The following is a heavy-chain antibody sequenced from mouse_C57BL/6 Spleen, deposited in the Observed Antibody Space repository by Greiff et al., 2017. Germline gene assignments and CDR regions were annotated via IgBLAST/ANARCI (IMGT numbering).Heavy chain of an antibody. V-gene: IGHV1-52*01. CDR3: ARHYYGSRDGYFDV. D-gene: IGHD1-1*01. J-gene: IGHJ1*03. Sequence: QVQLQQPGAELVRPGSSVKLSCKASGYTFTSYWMHWVKQRPIQGLEWIGNIDPSDSETHYNQKFKDKAKLTVDKSSSTAYMQLSSLTSEDSAVYYCARHYYGSRDGYFDVWGTGTTVTVSS. CDR1: GYTFTSYW. CDR2: IDPSDSET.